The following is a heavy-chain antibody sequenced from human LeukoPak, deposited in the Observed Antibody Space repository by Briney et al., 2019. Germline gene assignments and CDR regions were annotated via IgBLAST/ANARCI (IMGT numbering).Heavy chain of an antibody. Sequence: EASVKVSCKASGYAFTSYGISWVRQAPGQGLEWMGWISTYNGNTNYAQKLQGRVTTTTDTSTSTVYMELRSLRSDDTAVYYCAREIAAQGGMDVWGQGTTVTVSS. CDR1: GYAFTSYG. J-gene: IGHJ6*02. D-gene: IGHD6-13*01. V-gene: IGHV1-18*01. CDR3: AREIAAQGGMDV. CDR2: ISTYNGNT.